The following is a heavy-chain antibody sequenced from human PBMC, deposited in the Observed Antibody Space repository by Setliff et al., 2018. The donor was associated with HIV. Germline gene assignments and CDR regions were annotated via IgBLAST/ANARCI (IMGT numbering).Heavy chain of an antibody. V-gene: IGHV4-59*08. CDR3: ARRSGGYDLFFDS. Sequence: SETLSLTCTVSGGSMKPYYWSWIRQPPGKGPEWIGFIYFNGVTDYNPSLKSRLIMSLDMSRNQVSLKMTSVTAADTAVYYCARRSGGYDLFFDSWGQGMLVTVSS. J-gene: IGHJ5*02. D-gene: IGHD5-12*01. CDR1: GGSMKPYY. CDR2: IYFNGVT.